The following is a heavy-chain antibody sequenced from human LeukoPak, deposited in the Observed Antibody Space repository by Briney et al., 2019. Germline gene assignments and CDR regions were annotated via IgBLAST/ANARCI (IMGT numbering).Heavy chain of an antibody. V-gene: IGHV4-61*02. CDR1: GGSISSGSYY. CDR3: ARGGIAAAGTNWFDP. CDR2: IYTSGYT. Sequence: LSETLSLTCTVSGGSISSGSYYWSWIRQPAGKGLEWIGRIYTSGYTNYNPSLKSRVTVSIDTSKNQFSLKLSSLTAADTAVYYCARGGIAAAGTNWFDPWGQGTLVTVSS. D-gene: IGHD6-13*01. J-gene: IGHJ5*02.